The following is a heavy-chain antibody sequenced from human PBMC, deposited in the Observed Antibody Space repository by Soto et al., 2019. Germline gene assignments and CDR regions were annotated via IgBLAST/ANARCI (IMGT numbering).Heavy chain of an antibody. Sequence: EVQLVESGGGLVQPGGSLRLSCATSGFILSDCAMNWVRQAPGKGLEWVAYISGSSSVIDYADSVKGRFTVSRDNAGKSLYLQMNSLRAEDAAVYYCARDLSWGSNWYYYMDVWGKGTTLTVSS. D-gene: IGHD7-27*01. V-gene: IGHV3-48*01. CDR1: GFILSDCA. J-gene: IGHJ6*03. CDR2: ISGSSSVI. CDR3: ARDLSWGSNWYYYMDV.